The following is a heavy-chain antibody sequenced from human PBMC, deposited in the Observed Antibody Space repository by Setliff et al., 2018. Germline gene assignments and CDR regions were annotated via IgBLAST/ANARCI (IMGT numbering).Heavy chain of an antibody. V-gene: IGHV1-18*01. J-gene: IGHJ3*01. CDR2: ISSYNTDIT. CDR3: AISTLSICSGGSCPNVFDV. CDR1: GYIFSRYG. Sequence: ASVKVSCKASGYIFSRYGISWVRQAPGQGLQWMGWISSYNTDITNYAERFQGRITMTTDTSTSAAYMELRGLRSDDTAIYYCAISTLSICSGGSCPNVFDVWGPGTLVTVSS. D-gene: IGHD2-15*01.